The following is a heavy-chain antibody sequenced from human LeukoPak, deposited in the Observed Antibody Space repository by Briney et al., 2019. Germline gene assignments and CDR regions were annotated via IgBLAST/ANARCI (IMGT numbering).Heavy chain of an antibody. CDR2: IYATGST. Sequence: SGTLSLTCDVSGDILRSYWWGWVRQPAGKGLEWIGRIYATGSTKFNPSLKSRLTMSMDTSTNQLSLKLSLKLTSVTAADTAVYFCARQGYTASYYFLDFWSQGTLVTVSP. CDR1: GDILRSYW. D-gene: IGHD1-26*01. J-gene: IGHJ4*02. CDR3: ARQGYTASYYFLDF. V-gene: IGHV4-4*07.